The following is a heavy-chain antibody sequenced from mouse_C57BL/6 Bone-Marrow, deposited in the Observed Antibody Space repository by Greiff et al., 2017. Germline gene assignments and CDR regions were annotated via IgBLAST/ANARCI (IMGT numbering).Heavy chain of an antibody. D-gene: IGHD1-1*01. Sequence: EVQLVESGAELVRPGASVKLSCTASGFNIKDDYMHWVKQRPEQGLEWIGWIDPENGDTEYASKFQGKATITADTSSNTAYLQLSSLTSEDTAVYYCTTPYYGSSSYAMDYWGQGTSVTVSS. J-gene: IGHJ4*01. CDR3: TTPYYGSSSYAMDY. CDR1: GFNIKDDY. CDR2: IDPENGDT. V-gene: IGHV14-4*01.